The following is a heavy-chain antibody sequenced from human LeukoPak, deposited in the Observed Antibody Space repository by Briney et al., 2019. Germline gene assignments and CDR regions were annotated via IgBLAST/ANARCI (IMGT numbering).Heavy chain of an antibody. CDR2: MNPNSGNT. D-gene: IGHD5-18*01. CDR1: GYTFTSYD. J-gene: IGHJ6*02. V-gene: IGHV1-8*01. CDR3: ARGLLEDTAMAPDYYGMAV. Sequence: ASVKVSCKASGYTFTSYDINWVRQATGQGLEWMGWMNPNSGNTGYAQKFQGRVTMTRNTSISTAYMELSSLRSEDTAVYYCARGLLEDTAMAPDYYGMAVWGQGTTVTVSS.